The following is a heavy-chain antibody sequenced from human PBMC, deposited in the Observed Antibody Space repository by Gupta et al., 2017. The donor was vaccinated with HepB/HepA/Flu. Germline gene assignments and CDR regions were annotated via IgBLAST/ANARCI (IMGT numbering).Heavy chain of an antibody. Sequence: EVLLLESGGGIVQPGGSLRLSCAASGFTFNKYGMNWVRQAPGRGLEWVSAISASGVTTDYADSVKGRFTISRDNSKDTLYIQMNNLRAEDPAVYYCAIDPDAQYYYDSSGYHDAWGQGTRVTVSS. CDR3: AIDPDAQYYYDSSGYHDA. CDR1: GFTFNKYG. CDR2: ISASGVTT. J-gene: IGHJ4*02. D-gene: IGHD3-22*01. V-gene: IGHV3-23*01.